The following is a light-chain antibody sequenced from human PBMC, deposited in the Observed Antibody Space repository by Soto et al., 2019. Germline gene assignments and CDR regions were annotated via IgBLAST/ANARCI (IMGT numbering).Light chain of an antibody. Sequence: DVVMTQSPFSLPVTLGQPASISCRSSQSLVHSDGKTYLNWFQQRPGQSPRRLIYQVSNRDSGVPDRFSGSGSGTDFTLKISRVEADDRGVYYCMQGTHWPPVTFGQGTRLEIK. J-gene: IGKJ5*01. CDR1: QSLVHSDGKTY. V-gene: IGKV2-30*02. CDR3: MQGTHWPPVT. CDR2: QVS.